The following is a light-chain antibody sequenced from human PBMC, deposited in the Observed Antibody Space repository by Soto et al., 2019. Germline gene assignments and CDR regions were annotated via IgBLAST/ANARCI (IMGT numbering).Light chain of an antibody. CDR2: DVS. Sequence: QPASVSGSPGQSITISCTGTSSGVGGYNYVSWYQQHPGKAPKLMIYDVSNRPSGVSNRFSGSKSGNTASLTISGLQAEDEADYYCSSYTSSSTVVFGGGTQLTVL. CDR3: SSYTSSSTVV. V-gene: IGLV2-14*03. J-gene: IGLJ2*01. CDR1: SSGVGGYNY.